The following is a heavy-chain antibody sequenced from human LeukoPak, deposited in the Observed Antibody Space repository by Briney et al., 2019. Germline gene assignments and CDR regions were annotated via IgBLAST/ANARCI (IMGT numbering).Heavy chain of an antibody. CDR2: IGANGDT. J-gene: IGHJ4*02. Sequence: GGSLRLSCAASGFTFSDYYMSWIRQAPGKGLEWVSAIGANGDTFYADSVRGRFTISRDNSNNAVHLQMNSLRVDDSAIYYCAKRGPGPVAGSYDYWGQGTLVTVSS. CDR3: AKRGPGPVAGSYDY. CDR1: GFTFSDYY. D-gene: IGHD6-19*01. V-gene: IGHV3-23*01.